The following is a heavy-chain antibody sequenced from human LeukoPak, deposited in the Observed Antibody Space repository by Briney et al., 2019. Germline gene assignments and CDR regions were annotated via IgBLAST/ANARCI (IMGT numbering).Heavy chain of an antibody. CDR1: GYTFTSYG. Sequence: GASVKVSCKVSGYTFTSYGISWVRQAPGQGLEWMGWISAYNGNTNYAQKLQGRVTMTTGTSTSTAYMELRSLRSDDTAVYYCARERVGKVAFDIWGQGTMVTVSS. CDR3: ARERVGKVAFDI. CDR2: ISAYNGNT. D-gene: IGHD1-26*01. V-gene: IGHV1-18*01. J-gene: IGHJ3*02.